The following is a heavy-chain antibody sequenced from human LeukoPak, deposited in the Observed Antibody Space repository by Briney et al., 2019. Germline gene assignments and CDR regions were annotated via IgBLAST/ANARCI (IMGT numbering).Heavy chain of an antibody. Sequence: ASVKVSCKASGYTFTGYYMHWVRQAPGQGLEWMGWINPNSGGTNYAQKFQGRVTMTRGTSISTAYMELSRLRSDVTAVYYCARVNYYDSSGYYADFDYWGQGTLVTVSS. CDR1: GYTFTGYY. V-gene: IGHV1-2*02. D-gene: IGHD3-22*01. CDR2: INPNSGGT. J-gene: IGHJ4*02. CDR3: ARVNYYDSSGYYADFDY.